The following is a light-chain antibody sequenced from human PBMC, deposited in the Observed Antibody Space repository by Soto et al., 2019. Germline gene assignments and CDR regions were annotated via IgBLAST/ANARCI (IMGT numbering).Light chain of an antibody. CDR3: QQYGSSPRT. V-gene: IGKV3-20*01. Sequence: EIVLTQSPGTLSLSPGERATLSCRASQTVSSSYLAWYQQKPGQAPRLLIYGASSRATGIPDRFSGGGSGTDFNLTISRLEAEDFAVYYCQQYGSSPRTFGQGTKVEIK. CDR1: QTVSSSY. CDR2: GAS. J-gene: IGKJ1*01.